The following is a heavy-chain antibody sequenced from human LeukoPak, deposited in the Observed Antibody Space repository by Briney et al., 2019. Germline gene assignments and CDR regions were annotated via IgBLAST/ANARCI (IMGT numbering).Heavy chain of an antibody. D-gene: IGHD4-17*01. J-gene: IGHJ4*02. V-gene: IGHV1-24*01. CDR3: ATAYGDLAYFDY. CDR2: FDPEDGET. Sequence: GASVKVSCKVSGYTLTELSMHWVRQAPGKGLERMGGFDPEDGETIYAQKFQGRVTMTEDTSTDTAYMELSSLRSEDTAVYYCATAYGDLAYFDYWGQGTLVTVSS. CDR1: GYTLTELS.